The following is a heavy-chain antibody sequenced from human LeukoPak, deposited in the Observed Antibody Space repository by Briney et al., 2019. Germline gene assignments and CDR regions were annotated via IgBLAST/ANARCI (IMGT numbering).Heavy chain of an antibody. CDR3: ARDGPSGRLDY. J-gene: IGHJ4*02. CDR2: ISSSSSYI. Sequence: GGSLRLSCAASGFTFSGYNMNWVRQAPGKGLEWVSSISSSSSYIYYADSVKGRFTISRDNAKNSLYLQMNSLRAEDTAVYYCARDGPSGRLDYWGQGTLVTVSS. D-gene: IGHD3-3*01. CDR1: GFTFSGYN. V-gene: IGHV3-21*01.